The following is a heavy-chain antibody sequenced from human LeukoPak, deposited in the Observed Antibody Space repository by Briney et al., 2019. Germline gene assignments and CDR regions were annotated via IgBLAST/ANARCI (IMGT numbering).Heavy chain of an antibody. CDR1: GGTFSSYA. V-gene: IGHV1-69*13. J-gene: IGHJ4*02. CDR2: IIPIFGTA. Sequence: ASVKVSCKASGGTFSSYAISWVRQAPGQGLEWMGGIIPIFGTANYAQKFQGRVTITADESTSTAYMELSSLRSEDTAVYYCARGRTEAYYYDSSGYYLDWGQGTLVTVSS. CDR3: ARGRTEAYYYDSSGYYLD. D-gene: IGHD3-22*01.